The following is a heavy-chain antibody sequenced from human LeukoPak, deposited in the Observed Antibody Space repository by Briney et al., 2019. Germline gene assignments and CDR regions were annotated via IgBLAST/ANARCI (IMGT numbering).Heavy chain of an antibody. CDR2: TNPNSGNT. CDR3: ARGPWYYDFWSGYPFDY. Sequence: APVKVSCKASGYTFTSYDINWVRQATGQGLEWMGWTNPNSGNTGYAQKFQGRVTMTRNTSISTAYMELSSLRSEDTAVYYCARGPWYYDFWSGYPFDYWGQGTLVTVSS. V-gene: IGHV1-8*01. D-gene: IGHD3-3*01. J-gene: IGHJ4*02. CDR1: GYTFTSYD.